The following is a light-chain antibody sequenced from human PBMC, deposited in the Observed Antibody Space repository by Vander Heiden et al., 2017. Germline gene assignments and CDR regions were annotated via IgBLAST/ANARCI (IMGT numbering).Light chain of an antibody. CDR2: DDD. Sequence: SYELTQPLSLSVALGQTATMTCEGHDIGSRHVHWYQRKPGQAPVLVIYDDDYRPSGIPERFSGSNSGNTATLTISRAQAGDEADYFCQVRDSSTNWVFGGGTKMTVL. CDR3: QVRDSSTNWV. V-gene: IGLV3-9*01. J-gene: IGLJ3*02. CDR1: DIGSRH.